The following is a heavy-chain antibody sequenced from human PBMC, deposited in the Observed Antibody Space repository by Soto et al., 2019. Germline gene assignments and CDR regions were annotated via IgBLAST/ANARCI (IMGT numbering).Heavy chain of an antibody. Sequence: QVQLVESGGGVVQPGRSLRLSCAASGFTFSSYAMHWVRQAPGKGLEWVAVISYDGSNKYYADSVKGRFTISRDNSKNTLYLQTNSLRAEDTAVYYCARDPMGRYYGSGSYYFAYWGEGTLVTVYS. D-gene: IGHD3-10*01. CDR1: GFTFSSYA. CDR2: ISYDGSNK. V-gene: IGHV3-30-3*01. CDR3: ARDPMGRYYGSGSYYFAY. J-gene: IGHJ4*02.